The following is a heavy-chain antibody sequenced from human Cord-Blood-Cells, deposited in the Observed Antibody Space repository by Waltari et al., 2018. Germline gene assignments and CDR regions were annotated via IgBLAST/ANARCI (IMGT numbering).Heavy chain of an antibody. CDR2: INHSGST. J-gene: IGHJ4*01. V-gene: IGHV4-34*01. CDR1: GGSFGGYY. D-gene: IGHD7-27*01. CDR3: ARSSAELGSEPFDY. Sequence: QVQLQQWGAGLLKPSETLSLTCAVYGGSFGGYYWSWIRQPPGKGLEWIWEINHSGSTNYNPSLKSRVTISVDTSNNQFSLKLGSGTAADTAVYYCARSSAELGSEPFDYWGHGTLVTVSS.